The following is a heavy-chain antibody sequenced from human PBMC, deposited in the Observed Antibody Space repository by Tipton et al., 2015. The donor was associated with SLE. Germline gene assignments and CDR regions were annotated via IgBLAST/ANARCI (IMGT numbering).Heavy chain of an antibody. J-gene: IGHJ4*02. Sequence: LRLSCTVSNGSITSLYDYWGWVRQPPGKGLEWLGSVFYGGRYYYNASLRSRVTISVDTVKTQVSLKMRSVTAADTAVYFCARGYCSDGVCYGFGFFDYWGQGNLVTVSS. CDR3: ARGYCSDGVCYGFGFFDY. V-gene: IGHV4-39*07. CDR1: NGSITSLYDY. D-gene: IGHD2-8*01. CDR2: VFYGGRY.